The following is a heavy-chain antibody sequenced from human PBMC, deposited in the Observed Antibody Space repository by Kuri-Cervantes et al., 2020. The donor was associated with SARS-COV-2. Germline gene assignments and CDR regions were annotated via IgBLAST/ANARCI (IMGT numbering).Heavy chain of an antibody. CDR2: ITNDGRAT. V-gene: IGHV3-74*01. CDR3: ARTRGMDV. D-gene: IGHD2-2*01. Sequence: GGSLRLSCTASGFIFSRYWMYWVRQAPGKGLVWVSCITNDGRATTYADSVKGRFTVSRDNDKNTLYLQMDSLRADDTAVYYCARTRGMDVWGQGTTVT. CDR1: GFIFSRYW. J-gene: IGHJ6*02.